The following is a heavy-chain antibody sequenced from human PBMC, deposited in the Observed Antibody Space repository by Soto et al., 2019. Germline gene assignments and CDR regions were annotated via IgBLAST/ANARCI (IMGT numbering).Heavy chain of an antibody. V-gene: IGHV4-59*01. Sequence: SETLSLTCTVSGGSISSYYWSWIRQPPGKGLEWIGYIYYSGSTNYNPSLKSRVTISVDTSKNQFSLKLSSVTAADTAVYYCAREAAVAGDFDYWGQGTLVTVSS. J-gene: IGHJ4*02. CDR1: GGSISSYY. CDR2: IYYSGST. D-gene: IGHD6-19*01. CDR3: AREAAVAGDFDY.